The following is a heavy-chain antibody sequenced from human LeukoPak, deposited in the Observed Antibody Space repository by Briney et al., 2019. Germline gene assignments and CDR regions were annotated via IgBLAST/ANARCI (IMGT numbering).Heavy chain of an antibody. CDR1: GFTFDDYG. D-gene: IGHD2-15*01. CDR2: INWNGVST. Sequence: GGSLRLSCAAPGFTFDDYGMSWVRQVPGKGLEWVSFINWNGVSTDYADSVKGRFTISRDNAKNSLFLQMNSLRAEDTAFYYCAREDGFCSGGSCYQHWGQGTLVTVSS. V-gene: IGHV3-20*04. CDR3: AREDGFCSGGSCYQH. J-gene: IGHJ1*01.